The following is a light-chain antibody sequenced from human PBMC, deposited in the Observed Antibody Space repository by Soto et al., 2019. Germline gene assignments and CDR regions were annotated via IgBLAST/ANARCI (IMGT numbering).Light chain of an antibody. V-gene: IGKV1-9*01. CDR1: QGIRSY. Sequence: DTQLTQSPSSMSASVGYRVTITCRASQGIRSYLAWYQQKPGKAPKILIYAASTLESGVPSRFSGSGSGTEFTLTISSLQHEDFATYDCQQSYYTTLTFCGGTKVDIK. CDR2: AAS. J-gene: IGKJ4*01. CDR3: QQSYYTTLT.